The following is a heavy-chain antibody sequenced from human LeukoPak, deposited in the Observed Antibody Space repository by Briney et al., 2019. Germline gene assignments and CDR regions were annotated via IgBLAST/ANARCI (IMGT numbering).Heavy chain of an antibody. CDR3: ARGSHPVTGTLGGYFDP. D-gene: IGHD6-19*01. V-gene: IGHV4-59*04. J-gene: IGHJ4*02. CDR2: IYHSGST. Sequence: SETLSLTCTVSGGSISSYYWSWIRQPPGKGLEWIGSIYHSGSTYYNPSLKSRVTISVDTSKNQFSLKLSSVTAADTAVYYCARGSHPVTGTLGGYFDPWGQGTLVTVSS. CDR1: GGSISSYY.